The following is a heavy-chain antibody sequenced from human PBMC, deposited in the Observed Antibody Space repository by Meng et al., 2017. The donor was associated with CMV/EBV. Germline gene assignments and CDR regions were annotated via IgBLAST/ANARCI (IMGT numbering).Heavy chain of an antibody. Sequence: GGSLRLSCTSSGFTFGDYAINWVRQAPGKGLEWVSGISSSGGTTHHADSVKDRFTISRDNSINTLYLQMSSLRPDDTAVFYCAKALCSTTTCTFDYWGQGILVTVSS. CDR2: ISSSGGTT. D-gene: IGHD2-2*01. CDR1: GFTFGDYA. J-gene: IGHJ4*02. V-gene: IGHV3-23*01. CDR3: AKALCSTTTCTFDY.